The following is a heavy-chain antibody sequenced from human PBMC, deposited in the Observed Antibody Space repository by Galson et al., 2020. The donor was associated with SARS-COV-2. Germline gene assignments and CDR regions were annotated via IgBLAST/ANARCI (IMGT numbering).Heavy chain of an antibody. CDR1: GYRFTSYG. CDR2: ISAYNGNT. D-gene: IGHD3-10*01. J-gene: IGHJ4*02. CDR3: ARSGDDYGSGSFSY. V-gene: IGHV1-18*01. Sequence: ASVKVSCKTSGYRFTSYGISWVRQAPGQGLEWMGWISAYNGNTNYAQKFPGRVTLTTETSTSTAYMDLRSLRSDDTAVYYCARSGDDYGSGSFSYWGQGTLVTVSS.